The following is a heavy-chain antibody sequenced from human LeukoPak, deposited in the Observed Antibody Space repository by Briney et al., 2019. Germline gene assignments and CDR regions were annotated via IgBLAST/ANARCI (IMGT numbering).Heavy chain of an antibody. D-gene: IGHD1-26*01. CDR2: IYPGDSDT. J-gene: IGHJ4*02. CDR1: GYSFTSYW. CDR3: ARGNSGSYENFDY. Sequence: GESLKISCKGSGYSFTSYWIGWVRQMPGKGLEWMGFIYPGDSDTRYSPSFQGQVTISADKSISTAYLQWSSLKASDTAMYHCARGNSGSYENFDYWGQGTLVTVSS. V-gene: IGHV5-51*01.